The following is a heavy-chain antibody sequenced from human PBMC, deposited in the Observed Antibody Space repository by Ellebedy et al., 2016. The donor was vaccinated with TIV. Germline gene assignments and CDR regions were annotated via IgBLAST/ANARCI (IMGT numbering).Heavy chain of an antibody. CDR1: GFPFTTYS. J-gene: IGHJ3*02. CDR2: VSHSSITI. D-gene: IGHD7-27*01. CDR3: ARDMGWGNERINDAFDI. V-gene: IGHV3-48*04. Sequence: GESLKISCAASGFPFTTYSMNWVRQAPGKGLEWISYVSHSSITIEYADSVKGRFTVSRDNSKNSLYLQMNSLRVEDTALYYCARDMGWGNERINDAFDIWGQGTTVTVPS.